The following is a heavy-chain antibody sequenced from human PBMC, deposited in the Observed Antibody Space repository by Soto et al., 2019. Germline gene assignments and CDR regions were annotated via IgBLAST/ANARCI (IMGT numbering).Heavy chain of an antibody. J-gene: IGHJ4*02. Sequence: PSETLSLTCTVYCGAISSYYWSWIRQPPGKGLEWIGYIYSSCNTDYNRSLQSRVTISVDTSKNQFSLKVSSVTAADTAVYYCARDVNCCSSGWNYFDYWGQGTLVTVSS. V-gene: IGHV4-59*01. D-gene: IGHD6-19*01. CDR3: ARDVNCCSSGWNYFDY. CDR2: IYSSCNT. CDR1: CGAISSYY.